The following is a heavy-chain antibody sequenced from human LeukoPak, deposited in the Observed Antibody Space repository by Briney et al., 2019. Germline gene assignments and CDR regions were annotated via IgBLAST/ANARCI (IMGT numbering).Heavy chain of an antibody. Sequence: PRGSLRLSCAASGFIFSNYNMNWVRQTPGKGLEWLSYISSSSGTIYYADSVKGRFTISGDNAKNSLYLQMNSLRAEDTAVYYCARALGYSYGYAVDYWGQGTLVTVSS. D-gene: IGHD5-18*01. CDR1: GFIFSNYN. V-gene: IGHV3-48*01. J-gene: IGHJ4*02. CDR2: ISSSSGTI. CDR3: ARALGYSYGYAVDY.